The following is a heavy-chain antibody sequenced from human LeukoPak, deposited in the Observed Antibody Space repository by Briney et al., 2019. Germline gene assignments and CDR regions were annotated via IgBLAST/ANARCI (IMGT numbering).Heavy chain of an antibody. D-gene: IGHD4-17*01. Sequence: GGSLRLSCAASGFTFSSYAMHWVRQAPGKGLEWVAVISYDGSNKYYADSVKGRFTISRDNSKNTLYLQMNSLRVEDTAVYYCARERNPTVTTVGWFDPWGQGTLVTVSS. V-gene: IGHV3-30-3*01. J-gene: IGHJ5*02. CDR2: ISYDGSNK. CDR3: ARERNPTVTTVGWFDP. CDR1: GFTFSSYA.